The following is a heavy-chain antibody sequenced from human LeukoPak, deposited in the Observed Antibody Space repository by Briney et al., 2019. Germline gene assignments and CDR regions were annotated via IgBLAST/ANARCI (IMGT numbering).Heavy chain of an antibody. D-gene: IGHD6-19*01. CDR3: ARDAVVGPHGGNDY. J-gene: IGHJ4*02. V-gene: IGHV3-30-3*01. Sequence: GRSLRLSCAASGFTFSSYAMHWVRQAPGKGLEWVAVISYDGSNKYYADSVKGRFTISRDNSKNTLYLQMNSLRAEDTAVYYCARDAVVGPHGGNDYWGQGTLVTVSS. CDR2: ISYDGSNK. CDR1: GFTFSSYA.